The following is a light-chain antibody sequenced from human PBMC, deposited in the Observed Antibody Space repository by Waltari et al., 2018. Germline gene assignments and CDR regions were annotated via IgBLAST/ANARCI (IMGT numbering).Light chain of an antibody. CDR3: QAWGTGIGV. CDR1: IGHTRYA. V-gene: IGLV4-69*01. J-gene: IGLJ3*02. Sequence: QLVLTQSPSASASLGASVKLTCTVSIGHTRYAIAWHQQQPEKGPRYLMKVNSDGSHIKGDGIPDRFSGSSSGAERYLTISSLQSEDEADYYCQAWGTGIGVFGGGTKLSVL. CDR2: VNSDGSH.